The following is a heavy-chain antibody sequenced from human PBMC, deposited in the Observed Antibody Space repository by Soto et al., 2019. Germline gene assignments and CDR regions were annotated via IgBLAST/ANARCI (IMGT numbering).Heavy chain of an antibody. V-gene: IGHV1-18*04. CDR1: GYTFTGSG. Sequence: GASVKVSCKTSGYTFTGSGISWVRQAPGQGLEWMGWISGYNGNTKYAQKFQGRVTMTTDTSTNTAYMELGNLRSDDTAVYYCERDGDGYTKAFDFWGQGTLVTVSS. CDR3: ERDGDGYTKAFDF. J-gene: IGHJ4*02. CDR2: ISGYNGNT. D-gene: IGHD6-25*01.